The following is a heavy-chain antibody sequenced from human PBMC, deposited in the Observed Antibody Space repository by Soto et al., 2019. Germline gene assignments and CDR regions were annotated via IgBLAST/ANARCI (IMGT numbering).Heavy chain of an antibody. V-gene: IGHV3-23*01. CDR2: ISGSGGST. D-gene: IGHD2-15*01. CDR3: AKDRANSGALARFDP. CDR1: GFTFSSYA. J-gene: IGHJ5*02. Sequence: EVQLLESGGGLVQPGWSLRLSCAASGFTFSSYAMSWVRQAPGKGLEWVSSISGSGGSTYYADSVKGRFTISRDNSKNTLYLQMNSLRAEDTAVYYCAKDRANSGALARFDPWGQGTLVTVSS.